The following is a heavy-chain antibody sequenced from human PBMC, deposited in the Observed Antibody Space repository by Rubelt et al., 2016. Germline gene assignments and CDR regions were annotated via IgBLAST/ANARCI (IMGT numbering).Heavy chain of an antibody. V-gene: IGHV1-18*01. CDR3: ARDTPLMTRRYGMDV. CDR2: ISAYNGNT. D-gene: IGHD2-21*02. CDR1: GYTFTSYG. J-gene: IGHJ6*02. Sequence: QVQLVQSGAEVKKPGASVKVSCKASGYTFTSYGISWVRQAPGQGLEWMGWISAYNGNTNYAQKRQGRVTMTTETSTSTAYMELRSLRSEDTAVYYCARDTPLMTRRYGMDVWGQGTTVTVSS.